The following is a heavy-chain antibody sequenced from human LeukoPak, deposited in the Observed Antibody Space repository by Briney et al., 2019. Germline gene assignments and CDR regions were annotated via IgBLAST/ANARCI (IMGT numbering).Heavy chain of an antibody. Sequence: SETLSLTCAVCGGSFSGYYWSWIRQPPGKGLEWVGEIYHSGSTSYNPSLKSRVTISVDTSKNQFSLKLSSVTAADTAVYYCARGRRQDIVVVPAATINFDYWGQGTLVTVSS. D-gene: IGHD2-2*01. CDR3: ARGRRQDIVVVPAATINFDY. V-gene: IGHV4-34*01. J-gene: IGHJ4*02. CDR2: IYHSGST. CDR1: GGSFSGYY.